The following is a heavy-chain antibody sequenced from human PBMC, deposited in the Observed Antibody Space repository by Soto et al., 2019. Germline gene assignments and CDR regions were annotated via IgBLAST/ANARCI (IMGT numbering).Heavy chain of an antibody. Sequence: QAQLVQSGGEVKKPGASVKVSCRASGYTFTSYGYAWVRQAPGQGLEWMGWISAYNGDTNYAQKFQDRVTLTTDTSTTTAHMELRNLGSDDTAVYYCARSGAYCTSITCLFDSFWGLGTRVTVSS. CDR1: GYTFTSYG. CDR2: ISAYNGDT. D-gene: IGHD2-8*01. CDR3: ARSGAYCTSITCLFDSF. J-gene: IGHJ1*01. V-gene: IGHV1-18*01.